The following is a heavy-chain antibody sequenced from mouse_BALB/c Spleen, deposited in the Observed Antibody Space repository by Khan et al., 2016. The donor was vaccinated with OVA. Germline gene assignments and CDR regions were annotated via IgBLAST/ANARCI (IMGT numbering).Heavy chain of an antibody. CDR1: GYIFTNYM. Sequence: QQSGAELARPGASVKMSCKASGYIFTNYMMHWVKQRPGQGLEWIGDINPSNDYSNYNQNFKDKATLTADKSSSTAYMQLSSLTSEDSAVYYCARGGYGSFGFWGQGTLVTVSA. D-gene: IGHD1-1*01. CDR2: INPSNDYS. V-gene: IGHV1-4*01. J-gene: IGHJ3*01. CDR3: ARGGYGSFGF.